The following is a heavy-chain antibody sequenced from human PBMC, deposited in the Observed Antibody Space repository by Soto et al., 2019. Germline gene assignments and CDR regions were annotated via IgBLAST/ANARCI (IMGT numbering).Heavy chain of an antibody. D-gene: IGHD3-3*01. CDR3: AKSKDSSIFGVVSYYFDY. Sequence: EVQLLESGGDLVQPGGSLRLSCAASGFTFSRFGMNWFRQAPGKGLEWVSSLSANGGSTYYADSVKGRFSISRDNAKNTLFLQMNSLRAEDTAVYYCAKSKDSSIFGVVSYYFDYWGQGNLVTVSA. V-gene: IGHV3-23*01. J-gene: IGHJ4*02. CDR1: GFTFSRFG. CDR2: LSANGGST.